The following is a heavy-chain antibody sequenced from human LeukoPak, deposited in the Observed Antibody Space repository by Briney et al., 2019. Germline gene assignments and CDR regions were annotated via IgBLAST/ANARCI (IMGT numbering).Heavy chain of an antibody. V-gene: IGHV3-23*01. J-gene: IGHJ4*02. CDR1: GFTFSSYA. CDR2: ISGSGGST. D-gene: IGHD6-19*01. CDR3: AKGGDSGWYFDY. Sequence: GGSLRLSCAASGFTFSSYAMSWVRQAPGKGLEWVSAISGSGGSTHYADSVKGRFTISRDNSKNTLYLQMNSLRAEDTAVYYCAKGGDSGWYFDYWGQGTLVTVSS.